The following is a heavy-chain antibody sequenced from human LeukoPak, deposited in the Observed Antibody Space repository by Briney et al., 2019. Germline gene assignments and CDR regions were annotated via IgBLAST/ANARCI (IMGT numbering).Heavy chain of an antibody. CDR1: GGSVSSHD. Sequence: PSETLSLTCTVSGGSVSSHDSTWIRQSPEKGLEWMGYILHSGNTNYNPSLKSRVSMSLETSKNQIALSLSAVTAADTAVYYCARANYYDSSGYYFDYWGQGTLVTVSS. J-gene: IGHJ4*02. CDR2: ILHSGNT. CDR3: ARANYYDSSGYYFDY. V-gene: IGHV4-59*02. D-gene: IGHD3-22*01.